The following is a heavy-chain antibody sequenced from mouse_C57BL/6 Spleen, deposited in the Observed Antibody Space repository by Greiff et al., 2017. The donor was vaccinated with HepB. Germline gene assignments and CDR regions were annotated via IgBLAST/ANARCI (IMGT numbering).Heavy chain of an antibody. V-gene: IGHV3-6*01. CDR3: ARDWDVWYFDV. CDR2: ISYDGSN. D-gene: IGHD4-1*01. J-gene: IGHJ1*03. CDR1: GYSITSGYY. Sequence: DVQLQESGPGLVKPSQSLSLTCSVTGYSITSGYYWNWIRQFPGNKLEWMGYISYDGSNNYNPSLKNRISITRDTSKNQFFLKLNSVTTEDTATYYCARDWDVWYFDVWGTGTTVTVSS.